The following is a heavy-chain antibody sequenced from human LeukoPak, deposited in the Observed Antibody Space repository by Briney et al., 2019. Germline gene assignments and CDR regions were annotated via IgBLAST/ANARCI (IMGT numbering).Heavy chain of an antibody. CDR3: ARDRSLGDLDY. J-gene: IGHJ4*02. CDR2: INPSGSSA. D-gene: IGHD2-15*01. V-gene: IGHV1-46*01. Sequence: ASVKVSCKASGYSFTSYYMHWVRQAPGQGLEWMGFINPSGSSAAYAQKFQGRLTMTGDMFTRTAYMELRSLRSDDTAVYYCARDRSLGDLDYWGQGTLVTVSS. CDR1: GYSFTSYY.